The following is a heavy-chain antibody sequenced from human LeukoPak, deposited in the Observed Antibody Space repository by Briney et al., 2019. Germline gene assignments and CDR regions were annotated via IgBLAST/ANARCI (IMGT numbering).Heavy chain of an antibody. J-gene: IGHJ6*02. V-gene: IGHV1-69*01. D-gene: IGHD3-22*01. CDR2: IIPIFGTA. Sequence: SVKVSCKASGGTFSSYAISWVRQAPGQGLEWMGGIIPIFGTANYAQKFQGRVTITADESTSTAYMELSSLRSEDTAVYYCAGEDYYDSSGYYSHYGMDVWGQGTTVTVSS. CDR3: AGEDYYDSSGYYSHYGMDV. CDR1: GGTFSSYA.